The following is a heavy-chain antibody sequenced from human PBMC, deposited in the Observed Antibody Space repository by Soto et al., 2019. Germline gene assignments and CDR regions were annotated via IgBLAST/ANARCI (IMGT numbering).Heavy chain of an antibody. CDR3: ARVVPTPTYDRLTGDPPQASLFAY. V-gene: IGHV1-69*13. Sequence: SVKVSCKASGGTFSSYAISWVRQAPGQGLEWMGGIIPIFGTANYAQKFQGRVTITADESTSTAYMELSSLRSEDTAVYYCARVVPTPTYDRLTGDPPQASLFAYWGKGSLVT. CDR1: GGTFSSYA. D-gene: IGHD3-9*01. CDR2: IIPIFGTA. J-gene: IGHJ4*02.